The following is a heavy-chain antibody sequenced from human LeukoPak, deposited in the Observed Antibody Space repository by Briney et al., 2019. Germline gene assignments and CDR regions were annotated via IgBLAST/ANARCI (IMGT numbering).Heavy chain of an antibody. CDR1: GFTFSSYA. CDR2: ISGSGGST. Sequence: SGGALRLSCAASGFTFSSYAMSWVRQAPGKGLEWVSAISGSGGSTYYADSVKGRFTISRDNSKNTLYLQMNSLRAEDTAVYYCAKRLQYYDILTGYYLYYFDYWGQGTLVTVSS. CDR3: AKRLQYYDILTGYYLYYFDY. D-gene: IGHD3-9*01. V-gene: IGHV3-23*01. J-gene: IGHJ4*02.